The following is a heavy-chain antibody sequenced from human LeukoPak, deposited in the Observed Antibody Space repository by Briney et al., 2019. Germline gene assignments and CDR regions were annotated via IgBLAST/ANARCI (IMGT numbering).Heavy chain of an antibody. V-gene: IGHV1-18*01. Sequence: ASVKVSCKASGYTFTSYGISWVRQAPGQGLEWMGWISAYNGNTNYAQKLQGRVTMTTDTSTSTAYMELRSLRSDDTAVYYCARDGWRVVVPAAIDRLCWFDPWGQGTLVTVSS. CDR1: GYTFTSYG. CDR2: ISAYNGNT. J-gene: IGHJ5*02. D-gene: IGHD2-2*01. CDR3: ARDGWRVVVPAAIDRLCWFDP.